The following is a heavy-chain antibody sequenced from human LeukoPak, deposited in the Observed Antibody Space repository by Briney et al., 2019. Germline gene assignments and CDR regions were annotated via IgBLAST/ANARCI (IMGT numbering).Heavy chain of an antibody. J-gene: IGHJ4*02. CDR2: IYYSGST. V-gene: IGHV4-39*02. CDR1: GGSISSSSYY. CDR3: ARETYTMVRGAFDY. Sequence: SETLSLTCTVSGGSISSSSYYWGWIRQPPGKGLEWIGSIYYSGSTYYNPSLKSRVTISVDTSKNQFSLKLSSVTAADTAVYYCARETYTMVRGAFDYWGQGTLVTVSS. D-gene: IGHD3-10*01.